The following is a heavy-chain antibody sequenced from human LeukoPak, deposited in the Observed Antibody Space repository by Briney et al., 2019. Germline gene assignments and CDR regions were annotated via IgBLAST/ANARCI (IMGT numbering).Heavy chain of an antibody. J-gene: IGHJ5*02. V-gene: IGHV4-30-4*08. CDR2: IYYSGRT. Sequence: SETLALTCTVSGGSISSGAYYWSWIRQHPGKGLERMGYIYYSGRTYYNPSLKSRVTISVDTYKNQFSLKLSSVTAADTAVYYCARLNCSGGSCYSVDHWGQGTLVTVSS. D-gene: IGHD2-15*01. CDR1: GGSISSGAYY. CDR3: ARLNCSGGSCYSVDH.